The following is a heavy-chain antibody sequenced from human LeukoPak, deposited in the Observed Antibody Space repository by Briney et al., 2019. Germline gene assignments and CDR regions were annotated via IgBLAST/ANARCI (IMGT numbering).Heavy chain of an antibody. CDR2: IYYSGST. Sequence: SETLSLTCTVSGGSISSSSYYWGWIRQPPGKGLEWIGSIYYSGSTYYNPSLKSRVTIPVDTSKNQFSLKLSSVTAADTAVYYCARDRGIAPPPVLNWGQGTLVTVSS. CDR1: GGSISSSSYY. V-gene: IGHV4-39*07. D-gene: IGHD6-13*01. CDR3: ARDRGIAPPPVLN. J-gene: IGHJ4*02.